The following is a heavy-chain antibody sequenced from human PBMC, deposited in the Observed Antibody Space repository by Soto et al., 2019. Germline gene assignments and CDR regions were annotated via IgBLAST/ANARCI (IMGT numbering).Heavy chain of an antibody. V-gene: IGHV3-30*18. CDR3: AKEEVRDYVWGSYRSPPFDY. CDR1: GFTFSSYG. D-gene: IGHD3-16*02. CDR2: ISYDGSNK. Sequence: PGGSLRLSCAASGFTFSSYGMHWVRQAPGKGLEWVAVISYDGSNKYYADSVKGRFTISRDNSKNTLYLQMNSLRAEGTAVYYCAKEEVRDYVWGSYRSPPFDYWGQGTLVTVSS. J-gene: IGHJ4*02.